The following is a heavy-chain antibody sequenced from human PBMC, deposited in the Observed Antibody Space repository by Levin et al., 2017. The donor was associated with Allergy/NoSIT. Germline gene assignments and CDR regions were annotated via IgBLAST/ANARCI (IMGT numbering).Heavy chain of an antibody. CDR2: ISTTGGST. CDR1: GFIFSNFA. Sequence: GESLKISCAASGFIFSNFAMTWVRQAPGKGLDWVAGISTTGGSTYYADSVKGRFTISRDNSRRTLSLQMNSLRADDTAVYFCAFASTVTTMVYWGQGTLVTVSS. V-gene: IGHV3-23*01. J-gene: IGHJ4*02. D-gene: IGHD3-10*01. CDR3: AFASTVTTMVY.